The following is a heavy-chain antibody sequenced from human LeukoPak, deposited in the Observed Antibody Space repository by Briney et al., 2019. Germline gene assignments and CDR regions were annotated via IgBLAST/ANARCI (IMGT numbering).Heavy chain of an antibody. CDR3: ARASFNTYGIDGFDY. J-gene: IGHJ4*02. V-gene: IGHV4-59*01. CDR2: IYNSGNT. D-gene: IGHD5-24*01. CDR1: GGSISNYF. Sequence: SETLSLTCTVSGGSISNYFWNWIRQSPGKGLEWIGYIYNSGNTKYNPSLKSRVTVSVDTSKNQFSLKLSSVTAADTAVYYCARASFNTYGIDGFDYWGQETLVTVSS.